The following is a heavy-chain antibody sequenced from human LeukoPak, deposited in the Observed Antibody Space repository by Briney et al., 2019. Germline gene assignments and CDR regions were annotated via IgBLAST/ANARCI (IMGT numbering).Heavy chain of an antibody. J-gene: IGHJ6*02. CDR3: ARDMIPAAIYYYYYGMDV. V-gene: IGHV3-48*03. CDR1: GFTFSSYE. D-gene: IGHD2-2*01. CDR2: ISSSGSTI. Sequence: GGSLRLSCAASGFTFSSYEMNWVRQAPGKGLEWVSYISSSGSTIYYADSVKGRFTISRDNAKNSLYLQMNSLRAEDTAVYYCARDMIPAAIYYYYYGMDVWGQGTTATVSS.